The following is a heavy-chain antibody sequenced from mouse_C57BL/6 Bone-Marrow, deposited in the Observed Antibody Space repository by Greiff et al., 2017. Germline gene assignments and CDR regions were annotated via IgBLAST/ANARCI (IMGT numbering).Heavy chain of an antibody. CDR2: INPNNGGT. D-gene: IGHD3-2*02. J-gene: IGHJ3*01. Sequence: VQLKQSGPELVKPGASVKISCKASGYTFTDYYMNWVKQSHGKSLEWIGDINPNNGGTSYNQKFKGKATLTVDNSSSTAYMELRSLTSEDSAVYYCAREQLRLPSFAYWGQGTLVTVSA. V-gene: IGHV1-26*01. CDR3: AREQLRLPSFAY. CDR1: GYTFTDYY.